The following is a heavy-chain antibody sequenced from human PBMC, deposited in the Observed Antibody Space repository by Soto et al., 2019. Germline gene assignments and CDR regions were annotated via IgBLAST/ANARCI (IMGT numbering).Heavy chain of an antibody. V-gene: IGHV1-18*01. CDR3: ARGEDWGIAARPDAFDI. CDR2: ISAYNGNT. CDR1: GYTFTSYG. Sequence: ASVKVSCKASGYTFTSYGISWVRQAPGQGLEWMGWISAYNGNTNYAQKLQGRVTMTTDTSTSTAYMELRSLRSDDTAVYYCARGEDWGIAARPDAFDIWGQGTMVTVSS. J-gene: IGHJ3*02. D-gene: IGHD6-6*01.